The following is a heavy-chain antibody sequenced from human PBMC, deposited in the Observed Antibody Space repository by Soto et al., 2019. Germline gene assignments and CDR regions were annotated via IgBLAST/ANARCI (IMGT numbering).Heavy chain of an antibody. CDR2: ISGSGGRT. J-gene: IGHJ3*02. D-gene: IGHD3-16*01. CDR1: GFPFSSYA. Sequence: HPGGSRRLSCVASGFPFSSYAMSCVRQTPGKGLEWVSGISGSGGRTYYADSVKGRFTISRDNSNNTLSLQMHILRVEDTAVYFCAKGGYYSIFDIWGQGTMVTVSS. V-gene: IGHV3-23*01. CDR3: AKGGYYSIFDI.